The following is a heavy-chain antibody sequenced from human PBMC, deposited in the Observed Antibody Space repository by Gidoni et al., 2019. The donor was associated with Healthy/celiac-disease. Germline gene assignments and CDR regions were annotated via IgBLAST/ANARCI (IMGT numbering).Heavy chain of an antibody. Sequence: QVQLVQSGAEVKKPGASVKVSCKASGYTFTSYAMHWVRQAPGQRLEWMGWINAGNGNTKYSQKFQGRVTITRDTSASTAYMELSSLRSEDTAVYYCARGPPYSSRGRNWFDPWGQGTLVTVSS. V-gene: IGHV1-3*01. CDR1: GYTFTSYA. CDR2: INAGNGNT. CDR3: ARGPPYSSRGRNWFDP. D-gene: IGHD6-13*01. J-gene: IGHJ5*02.